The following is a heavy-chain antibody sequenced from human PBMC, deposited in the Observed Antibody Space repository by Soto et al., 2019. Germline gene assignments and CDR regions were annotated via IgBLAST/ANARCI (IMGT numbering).Heavy chain of an antibody. V-gene: IGHV3-11*01. J-gene: IGHJ6*03. D-gene: IGHD4-4*01. Sequence: LSLSCAASGFTFSDYYMSWIRQAPGKGLEWVSYISSSGSTIYYADSVKGRFTISRDNAKNSLYLQMNSLRAEDTAVYYCARGRGTVTPGSYYYYYMDVWGKGTTVTVSS. CDR1: GFTFSDYY. CDR2: ISSSGSTI. CDR3: ARGRGTVTPGSYYYYYMDV.